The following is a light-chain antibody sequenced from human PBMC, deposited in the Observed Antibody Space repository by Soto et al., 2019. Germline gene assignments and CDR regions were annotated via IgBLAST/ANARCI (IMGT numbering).Light chain of an antibody. CDR3: QQSYSRIT. Sequence: DLPMTQSPSSLSASVGDRVTITCRASQSISSYLNWYQQKPGKAPKLLIYAASSLQSGVPSRFSGSGSGTDFTLTISSLQPEDFATYYCQQSYSRITFGQGTRLEIK. CDR2: AAS. V-gene: IGKV1-39*01. CDR1: QSISSY. J-gene: IGKJ5*01.